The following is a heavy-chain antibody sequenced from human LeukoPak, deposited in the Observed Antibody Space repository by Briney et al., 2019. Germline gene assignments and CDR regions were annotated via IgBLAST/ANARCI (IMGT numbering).Heavy chain of an antibody. CDR1: GFTFSSYW. CDR3: ATHPYYYDSYFDY. D-gene: IGHD3-22*01. Sequence: GGSLRLSCAASGFTFSSYWMTWVRQAPGKGLEWVSAISGSGGSTYYADSVKGRFTISRGNSKNTLYLQMNSLRAEDTAVYYCATHPYYYDSYFDYWGQGTLVTVSS. J-gene: IGHJ4*02. CDR2: ISGSGGST. V-gene: IGHV3-23*01.